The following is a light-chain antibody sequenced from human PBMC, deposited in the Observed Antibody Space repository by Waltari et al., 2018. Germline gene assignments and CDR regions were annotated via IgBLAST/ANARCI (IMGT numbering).Light chain of an antibody. CDR3: ATWDDSLSGRV. Sequence: QSVLTQPPSASGTPGQRVTISCSGSSSNIGTNTVTWYQLVPGTAPKTVIFANYHRPSRVPDRFSASKSGTSASLVISGLQSEDEADYFCATWDDSLSGRVFGGGTKVTVL. V-gene: IGLV1-44*01. CDR1: SSNIGTNT. J-gene: IGLJ3*02. CDR2: ANY.